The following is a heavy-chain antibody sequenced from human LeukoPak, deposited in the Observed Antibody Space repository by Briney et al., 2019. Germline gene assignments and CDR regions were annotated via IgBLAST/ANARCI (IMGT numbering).Heavy chain of an antibody. J-gene: IGHJ4*02. CDR1: GFTFSTYA. CDR3: ARSAVGTSCCTAVDY. D-gene: IGHD1-26*01. CDR2: ISGSGGST. Sequence: SGGSLRLSCAASGFTFSTYAMSWVRQAPGKGLEWVSAISGSGGSTYYADSVKGRLTISRDNSKNTLYLQMNSLRAEDTAEYYCARSAVGTSCCTAVDYWGQGTLVTVSS. V-gene: IGHV3-23*01.